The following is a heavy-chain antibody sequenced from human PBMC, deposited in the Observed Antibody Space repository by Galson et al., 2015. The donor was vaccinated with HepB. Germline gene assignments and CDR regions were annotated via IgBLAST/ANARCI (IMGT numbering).Heavy chain of an antibody. CDR2: TYYRARWYS. Sequence: CAISGDSVSNNNAAWYWIRQSPSRGLEWLGRTYYRARWYSDYTVSLRSRITINADTSKNQFSLQLNSVTPEDTAVYYCVRVPGTIDYYGMDVWGQGTTVTVSS. D-gene: IGHD2-2*01. J-gene: IGHJ6*02. V-gene: IGHV6-1*01. CDR3: VRVPGTIDYYGMDV. CDR1: GDSVSNNNAA.